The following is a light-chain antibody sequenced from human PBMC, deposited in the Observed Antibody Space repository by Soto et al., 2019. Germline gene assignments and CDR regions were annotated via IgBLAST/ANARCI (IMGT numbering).Light chain of an antibody. CDR2: GAS. CDR3: QHYGSSPPFT. CDR1: QSIGSNS. V-gene: IGKV3-20*01. J-gene: IGKJ3*01. Sequence: EVVLTQSPGTLSLSPGERATLSCRASQSIGSNSLAWYQQKPGQAPRLLIFGASSRATGIPDRFGGTGSGTDFTLTISRLEPEDFAVYYCQHYGSSPPFTFGPGTQVDI.